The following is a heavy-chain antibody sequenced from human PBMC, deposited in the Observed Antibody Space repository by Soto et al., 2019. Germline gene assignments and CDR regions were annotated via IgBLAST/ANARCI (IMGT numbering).Heavy chain of an antibody. CDR2: ISATGDST. V-gene: IGHV3-23*01. Sequence: GGSLRLSCEASGFTFSRSAMTWVRQPPGQGLQWVSSISATGDSTYYADSVKGQFTVSRDNSKNTVYLHMSSLRVEDSAVYYCAKDLWVARGYFQHWGRGSRVTVSS. D-gene: IGHD3-10*01. J-gene: IGHJ1*01. CDR3: AKDLWVARGYFQH. CDR1: GFTFSRSA.